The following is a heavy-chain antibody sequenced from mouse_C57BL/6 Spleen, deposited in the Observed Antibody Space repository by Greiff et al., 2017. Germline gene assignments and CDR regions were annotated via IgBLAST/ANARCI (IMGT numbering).Heavy chain of an antibody. CDR1: GYTFTSYW. CDR3: ANYDGYSPYAMDY. D-gene: IGHD2-3*01. V-gene: IGHV1-64*01. J-gene: IGHJ4*01. Sequence: VQLQQPGAELVKPGASVKLSCKASGYTFTSYWMHWVKQRPGQGLEWIGMIHPNSGSTNYNEKFKSKATLTVDKSSSTAYMQLSSLTSEDSAVYYCANYDGYSPYAMDYWGQGTSVTVSS. CDR2: IHPNSGST.